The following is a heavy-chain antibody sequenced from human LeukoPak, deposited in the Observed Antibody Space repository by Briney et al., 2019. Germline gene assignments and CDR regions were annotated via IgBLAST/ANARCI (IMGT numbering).Heavy chain of an antibody. CDR2: IKQDGSET. D-gene: IGHD2-2*01. CDR3: ANLPAAQEVY. CDR1: GFTFSIYW. Sequence: PGGSLRLSCAASGFTFSIYWMSWVRQAPGKGLEWVANIKQDGSETYYVDSVKGRFTVSRDNSKNTLYLQMNSLRSEDTATYYCANLPAAQEVYWGQGTRVAVSS. V-gene: IGHV3-7*01. J-gene: IGHJ4*02.